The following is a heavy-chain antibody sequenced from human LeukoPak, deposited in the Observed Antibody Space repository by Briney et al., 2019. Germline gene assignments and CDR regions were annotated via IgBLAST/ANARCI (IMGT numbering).Heavy chain of an antibody. CDR2: MNPNSGNT. CDR1: GYTFTSYD. J-gene: IGHJ3*02. CDR3: ARGYGSGSYYTNDAFDI. Sequence: GASVKVSCKASGYTFTSYDINWVRQATGQGLEWMGWMNPNSGNTGYAQKFQGRVTITRNTSISTAYMELSSPRSEDTAVYYCARGYGSGSYYTNDAFDIWGQGTMVTVSS. D-gene: IGHD3-10*01. V-gene: IGHV1-8*03.